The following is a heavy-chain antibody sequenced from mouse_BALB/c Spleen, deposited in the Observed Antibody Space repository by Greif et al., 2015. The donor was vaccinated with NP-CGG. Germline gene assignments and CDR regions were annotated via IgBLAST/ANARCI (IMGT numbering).Heavy chain of an antibody. Sequence: EVKLVESGGGLVQPGGSRKLSCAASGFTFSDYGMAWVRQAPGKGPEWVAFISNLAYSIYYADTVTGRFTISRENAKNTLYLEMSSLRSEDTAMYYFARDYYGSSYYFDYWGRGTTLTVSS. V-gene: IGHV5-15*02. CDR1: GFTFSDYG. D-gene: IGHD1-1*01. J-gene: IGHJ2*01. CDR3: ARDYYGSSYYFDY. CDR2: ISNLAYSI.